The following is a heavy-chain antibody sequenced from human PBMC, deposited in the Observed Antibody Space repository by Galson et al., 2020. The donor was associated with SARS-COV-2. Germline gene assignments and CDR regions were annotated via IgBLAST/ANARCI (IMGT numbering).Heavy chain of an antibody. V-gene: IGHV6-1*01. J-gene: IGHJ5*02. CDR2: TYYRSKWYN. D-gene: IGHD1-7*01. CDR3: ARDYPHNWNYALNWFDP. Sequence: SQTLSLTCAISGDSVSSNSAAWNWIRQSPSRGLEWLGRTYYRSKWYNDYAVSVKSRITINPDTSKNQFSLQLNSVTPEDTAVYYCARDYPHNWNYALNWFDPWGQGTLVTVSS. CDR1: GDSVSSNSAA.